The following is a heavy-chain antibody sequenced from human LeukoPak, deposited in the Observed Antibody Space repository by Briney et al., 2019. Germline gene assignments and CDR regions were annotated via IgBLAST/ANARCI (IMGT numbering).Heavy chain of an antibody. CDR1: GGSISSYY. Sequence: SETLSLTCTVSGGSISSYYWSWIRQPPGKGLEWIGYIYYTGNTNYNPSLKSRVTISVDTSKNQFSLKLSSVTAADTAVYYCARVPNYYDSSAQKRALDIWGQGTMVTVSS. V-gene: IGHV4-59*12. D-gene: IGHD3-22*01. CDR2: IYYTGNT. J-gene: IGHJ3*02. CDR3: ARVPNYYDSSAQKRALDI.